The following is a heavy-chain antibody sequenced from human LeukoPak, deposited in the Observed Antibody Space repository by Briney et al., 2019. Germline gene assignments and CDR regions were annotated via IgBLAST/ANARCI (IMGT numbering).Heavy chain of an antibody. D-gene: IGHD6-19*01. CDR1: GFTFDDYA. V-gene: IGHV3-9*01. CDR3: AKDISSGRPRHFDY. J-gene: IGHJ4*02. Sequence: GRSLRLSCAGSGFTFDDYAMNWVRQAPGKGLEWVSGISWNSNIIGYADSVKGRFTISRDNAKNSLYLQMNSLRAEDTALYYCAKDISSGRPRHFDYWGQGTLVTASS. CDR2: ISWNSNII.